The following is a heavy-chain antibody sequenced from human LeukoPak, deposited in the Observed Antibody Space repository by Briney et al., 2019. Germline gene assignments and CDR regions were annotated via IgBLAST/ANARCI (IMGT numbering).Heavy chain of an antibody. D-gene: IGHD3-22*01. CDR1: GGSISSGGYY. V-gene: IGHV4-31*03. Sequence: PSETLSLTFTVSGGSISSGGYYWSWIRQHPGKGLEWIGYIYHSGSTYYNPSLKSRVTISVDTSKNQFSLKLSFVTAADTAVYYCARDSPSYYDSSGYDYWGQGTLVTVSS. CDR2: IYHSGST. J-gene: IGHJ4*02. CDR3: ARDSPSYYDSSGYDY.